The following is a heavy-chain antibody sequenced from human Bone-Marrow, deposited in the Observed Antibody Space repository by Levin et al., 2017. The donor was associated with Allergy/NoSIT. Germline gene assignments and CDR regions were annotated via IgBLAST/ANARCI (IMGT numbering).Heavy chain of an antibody. Sequence: ASETLSLTCTVSGASIDSGSFYWSWIRQSAGKGLEWIGHVYTTGNTNYNSSLKKRVTISVDTSKNQYSLQLSSVTAADTAIYYCARGMRYEYIPGTYRYREDAYEIWGQGTRVIVSS. V-gene: IGHV4-61*09. CDR3: ARGMRYEYIPGTYRYREDAYEI. D-gene: IGHD3-16*02. J-gene: IGHJ3*02. CDR2: VYTTGNT. CDR1: GASIDSGSFY.